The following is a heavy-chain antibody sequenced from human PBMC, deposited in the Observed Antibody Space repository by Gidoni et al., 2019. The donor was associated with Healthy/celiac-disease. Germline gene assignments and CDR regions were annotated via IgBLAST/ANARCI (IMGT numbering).Heavy chain of an antibody. V-gene: IGHV3-23*01. Sequence: EVQLLESGGGLVQPGGCLRLSWAASGFPSSSYAISWARQAPGKGLEWVSAISGSGGSTYSADSVKGRFTISRDNSKNTLYLQMNSLRAEDTAVYYCAKDFDIAVAGLDAFDIWGQGTMVTVSS. CDR1: GFPSSSYA. D-gene: IGHD6-19*01. CDR2: ISGSGGST. CDR3: AKDFDIAVAGLDAFDI. J-gene: IGHJ3*02.